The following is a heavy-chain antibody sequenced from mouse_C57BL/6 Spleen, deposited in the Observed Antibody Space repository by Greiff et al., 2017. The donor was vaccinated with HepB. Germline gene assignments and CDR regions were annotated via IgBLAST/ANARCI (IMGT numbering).Heavy chain of an antibody. CDR2: ISSGGDYI. J-gene: IGHJ4*01. V-gene: IGHV5-9-1*02. CDR1: GFTFSSYA. D-gene: IGHD4-1*01. Sequence: EVKLMESGEGLVKPGGSLKLSCAASGFTFSSYAMSWVRQTPEKRLEWVAYISSGGDYIYYADTVKGRFTISRDNARNTLYLQMSSLKSEDTAMYYCTRETGTLYAMDYWGQGTSVTVSS. CDR3: TRETGTLYAMDY.